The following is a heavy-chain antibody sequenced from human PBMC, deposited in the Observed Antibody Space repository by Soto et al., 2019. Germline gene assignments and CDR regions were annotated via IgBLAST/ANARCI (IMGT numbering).Heavy chain of an antibody. V-gene: IGHV6-1*01. Sequence: PSQTLSLTCAISGDSVSSNSAAWNWIRLSPSRGLEWLGRTYYRSKWFNDHAVSVKGRITINPDTFKNQFSLQLNSVTPEDTAVYYCARTLRGPGVKYFDFWGQWTMVTVSS. CDR1: GDSVSSNSAA. J-gene: IGHJ4*02. D-gene: IGHD3-10*01. CDR3: ARTLRGPGVKYFDF. CDR2: TYYRSKWFN.